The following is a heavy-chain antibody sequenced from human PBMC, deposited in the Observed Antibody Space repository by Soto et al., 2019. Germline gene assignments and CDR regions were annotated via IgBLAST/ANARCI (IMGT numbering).Heavy chain of an antibody. V-gene: IGHV4-39*01. D-gene: IGHD3-9*01. CDR2: ISYSDIT. CDR3: AGRVYSDDWFSAIHDAFGV. Sequence: QLQLQESGPGLVKPSETLSLSCTVSGGSITSGAFYWGWIRQSPGKGLGWIATISYSDITYSNPSFNSRVSLAFDSCKSQFSLRLSAVTAADSAVYFCAGRVYSDDWFSAIHDAFGVWGQGTLVSVSS. J-gene: IGHJ3*01. CDR1: GGSITSGAFY.